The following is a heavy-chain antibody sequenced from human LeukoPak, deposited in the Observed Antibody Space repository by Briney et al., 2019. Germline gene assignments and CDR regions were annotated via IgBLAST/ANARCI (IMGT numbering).Heavy chain of an antibody. CDR2: MRHKAKSYTT. J-gene: IGHJ4*02. V-gene: IGHV3-72*01. CDR1: GFTFSDHY. Sequence: GGSLRLSCVASGFTFSDHYMARVRQAPGKGLEWVGCMRHKAKSYTTDYAASVTGRFTISRDDSKNSLYLQMNSLKTEDTAIYYCTREGDRDGFKVFDYWGQGTLVTVSS. CDR3: TREGDRDGFKVFDY. D-gene: IGHD5-24*01.